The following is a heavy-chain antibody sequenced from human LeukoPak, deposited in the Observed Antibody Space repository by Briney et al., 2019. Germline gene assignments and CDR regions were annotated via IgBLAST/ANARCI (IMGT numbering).Heavy chain of an antibody. CDR1: GFTVSSNY. CDR2: IYSGGST. D-gene: IGHD2-2*02. CDR3: AREAVSKGLYLDAFDI. V-gene: IGHV3-53*01. J-gene: IGHJ3*02. Sequence: GGSLRLSCAASGFTVSSNYMSWVRQAPGKGLEWVSVIYSGGSTYYADSVKGRFTISRDNSKNTLYLQMNSLGAEDTAVYYCAREAVSKGLYLDAFDIWGQGTMVTVSS.